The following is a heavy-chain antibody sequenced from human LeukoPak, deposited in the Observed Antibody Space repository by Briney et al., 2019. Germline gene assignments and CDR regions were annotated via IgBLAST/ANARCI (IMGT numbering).Heavy chain of an antibody. D-gene: IGHD2-2*02. J-gene: IGHJ4*02. CDR3: TSGGDCSRTSCYTD. CDR1: GFTFTNAW. V-gene: IGHV3-15*01. CDR2: IKSKADGGAT. Sequence: GGSLRLSCAASGFTFTNAWMSWVGQAPGKGLEWVGRIKSKADGGATDYAALVKGRFTISRDDSKNTLYLQMNSLKTEDTAVYYCTSGGDCSRTSCYTDWGQGTLVTVSS.